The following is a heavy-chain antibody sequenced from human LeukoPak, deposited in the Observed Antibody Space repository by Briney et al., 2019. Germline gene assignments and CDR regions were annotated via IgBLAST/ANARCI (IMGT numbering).Heavy chain of an antibody. CDR2: ISRSGDRT. J-gene: IGHJ4*02. Sequence: GGSLRLSCAASGFTFSSSAMNWVRQAPGKGLEWVSTISRSGDRTYYADSVKGRFTISRDNSKNTLYLQMNSLRAEDTAVYYCAKDLLPAGTFDYWGQGTLVTVSS. V-gene: IGHV3-23*01. CDR1: GFTFSSSA. CDR3: AKDLLPAGTFDY.